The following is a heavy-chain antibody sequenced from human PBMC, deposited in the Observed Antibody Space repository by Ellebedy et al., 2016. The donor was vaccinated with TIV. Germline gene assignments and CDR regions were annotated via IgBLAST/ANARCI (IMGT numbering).Heavy chain of an antibody. CDR1: GFSLSTNGVG. V-gene: IGHV2-5*02. J-gene: IGHJ4*02. Sequence: SGPTLVKPTQTLTLTCTFSGFSLSTNGVGVGWIRQSPGKALEWLALIYWDDDKRYSPSLKNRLTITKGTSKNQVVLIMTNMDPVDTATYYCAHSPSYCGVDCYSPHDYWGQGTLVTVSS. CDR2: IYWDDDK. CDR3: AHSPSYCGVDCYSPHDY. D-gene: IGHD2-21*02.